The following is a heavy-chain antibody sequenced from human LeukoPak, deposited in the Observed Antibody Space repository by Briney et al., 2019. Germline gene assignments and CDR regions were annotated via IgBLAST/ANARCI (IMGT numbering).Heavy chain of an antibody. V-gene: IGHV4-59*01. Sequence: KTSETLSLTCTVSGGSISSYYWSWIRQPPGKGLEWIGYIYYSGSTNYNPSLKSRVTISVETSKNQFSLKLSSVTAADTAVYYCARYLVSEMATIRGYFDYWGQGTLVTVSS. CDR3: ARYLVSEMATIRGYFDY. CDR2: IYYSGST. J-gene: IGHJ4*02. CDR1: GGSISSYY. D-gene: IGHD5-24*01.